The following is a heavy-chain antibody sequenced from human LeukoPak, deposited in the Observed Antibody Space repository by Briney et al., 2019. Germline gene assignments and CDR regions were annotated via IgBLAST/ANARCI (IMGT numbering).Heavy chain of an antibody. CDR1: GESFSGYY. V-gene: IGHV4-34*01. D-gene: IGHD6-13*01. J-gene: IGHJ4*02. CDR2: INHSGRT. Sequence: KPSETLSLTCAVYGESFSGYYWNWIRQPPGRGLEWIGEINHSGRTSYSASLKSRVTISVDTSKNQFSLKLNSVTAADTVVYYCARGDIAAGGAPFDYWGQGTLVTVSS. CDR3: ARGDIAAGGAPFDY.